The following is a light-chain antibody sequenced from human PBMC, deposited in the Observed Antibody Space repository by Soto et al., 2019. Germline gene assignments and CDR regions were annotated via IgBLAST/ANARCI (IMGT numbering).Light chain of an antibody. Sequence: EIVLTQSPGTLSLSPGERATLSCRASQSVNNNYLAWYQQKPGQAPRLLIYGASSRATGIPDRFSGSGSGTDFTLTISRLEPEDFAGYYCQQYGSLVTFGGGTKVEIK. CDR2: GAS. J-gene: IGKJ4*01. CDR1: QSVNNNY. V-gene: IGKV3-20*01. CDR3: QQYGSLVT.